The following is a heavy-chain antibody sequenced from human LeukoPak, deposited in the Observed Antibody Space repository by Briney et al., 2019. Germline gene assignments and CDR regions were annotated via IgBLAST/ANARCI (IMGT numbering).Heavy chain of an antibody. CDR3: ARDDGGNHDY. D-gene: IGHD4-23*01. CDR1: GFTFSSYA. J-gene: IGHJ4*02. V-gene: IGHV3-30-3*01. CDR2: ISYDGSNK. Sequence: SGGSLRLSCAASGFTFSSYAMHWVRQAPGKGLEWVAVISYDGSNKYYADSVKGRFTISRDNSKNTLYLQMNSLRAEDTAVYYCARDDGGNHDYWGQGTLVTVSS.